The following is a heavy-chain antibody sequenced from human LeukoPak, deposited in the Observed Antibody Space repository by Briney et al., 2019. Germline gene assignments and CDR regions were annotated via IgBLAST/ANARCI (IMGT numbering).Heavy chain of an antibody. J-gene: IGHJ3*02. CDR2: INHSGST. Sequence: PSETLSLTCAVYGGSFSGYYWSWIRQPPGKGLEWIGEINHSGSTNYNPSLKSRVTISVDTSKNQFSLKLSSVTAADTAVYYCARALWFGELLRRDAFDIWGQGTMVTVSS. V-gene: IGHV4-34*01. CDR3: ARALWFGELLRRDAFDI. CDR1: GGSFSGYY. D-gene: IGHD3-10*01.